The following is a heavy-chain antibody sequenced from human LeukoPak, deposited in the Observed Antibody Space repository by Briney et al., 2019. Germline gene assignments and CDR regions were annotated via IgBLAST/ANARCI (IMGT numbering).Heavy chain of an antibody. V-gene: IGHV4-59*12. CDR1: GGSISSYY. CDR3: ARAGTTGAFDI. Sequence: SETLSLTCTVSGGSISSYYWSWIRQPPGKGLEWIGYIYHSGSTYYNPSLKSRVTISVDRSKNQFSLKLSSVTAADTAVYYCARAGTTGAFDIWGQGTVVTVSS. CDR2: IYHSGST. D-gene: IGHD1-7*01. J-gene: IGHJ3*02.